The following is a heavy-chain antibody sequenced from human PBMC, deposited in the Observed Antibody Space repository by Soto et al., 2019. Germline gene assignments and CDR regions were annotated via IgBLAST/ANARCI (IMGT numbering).Heavy chain of an antibody. V-gene: IGHV4-38-2*01. Sequence: SETLSLTCAVSGYSISSGNYWAWIRQPPGRGLEWIGSLYHIGSTHYNSSLKSRVTISVDTSKNLFSLELSSVTAADTAMYHCRSSTSCYDDSCVDVWGQGSMVTVSS. CDR1: GYSISSGNY. D-gene: IGHD2-2*01. J-gene: IGHJ6*02. CDR2: LYHIGST. CDR3: RSSTSCYDDSCVDV.